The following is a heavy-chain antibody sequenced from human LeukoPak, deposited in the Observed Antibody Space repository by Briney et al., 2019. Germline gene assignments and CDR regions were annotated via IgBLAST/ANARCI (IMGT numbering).Heavy chain of an antibody. CDR2: INPNSGGT. J-gene: IGHJ6*03. Sequence: ASVKVSCKASGYTFTGYYMHWVRQAPGQGLEWMGWINPNSGGTNYAQKFQGRVTMTRDTSISTAYMELSRLRSDDTAVYYCARVSGSYYYYYYYMDVWGKGTTVTVSS. D-gene: IGHD1-26*01. CDR3: ARVSGSYYYYYYYMDV. CDR1: GYTFTGYY. V-gene: IGHV1-2*02.